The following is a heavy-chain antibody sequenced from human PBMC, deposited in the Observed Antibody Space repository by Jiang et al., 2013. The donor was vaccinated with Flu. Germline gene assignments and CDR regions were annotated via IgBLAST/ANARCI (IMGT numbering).Heavy chain of an antibody. CDR3: AGDRDGYNNWYFDL. CDR1: GGTFSSDS. J-gene: IGHJ2*01. Sequence: VQLVESGAGVKKPGSSVKVSCKTSGGTFSSDSISWVRQAPGQGLEWMGGIIPILGTPKYAQKFQGRLTITADEFTSTLYMELSRLRSEDTAVYYCAGDRDGYNNWYFDLWGRGTLVTVSS. CDR2: IIPILGTP. D-gene: IGHD5-24*01. V-gene: IGHV1-69*01.